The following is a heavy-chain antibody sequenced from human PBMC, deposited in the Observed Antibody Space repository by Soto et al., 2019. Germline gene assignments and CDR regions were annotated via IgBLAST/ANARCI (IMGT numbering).Heavy chain of an antibody. V-gene: IGHV2-5*02. CDR3: AHRLTLNFNLHYGRFDS. CDR2: IYWDDDK. J-gene: IGHJ4*02. CDR1: GFSLTTNGVG. Sequence: QITLKESGPTLVKPTQTLTLTCSFSGFSLTTNGVGVGWIRQPPGKALEWLALIYWDDDKRYNPSLRSRLTITKDTSKNHVVLTMANMDPVDTATYYCAHRLTLNFNLHYGRFDSWGQGPLVTVSS. D-gene: IGHD4-17*01.